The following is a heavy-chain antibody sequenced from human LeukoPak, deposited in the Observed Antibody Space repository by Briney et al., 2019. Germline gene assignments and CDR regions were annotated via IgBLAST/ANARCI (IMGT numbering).Heavy chain of an antibody. D-gene: IGHD3-10*01. V-gene: IGHV3-21*01. CDR3: ARDLSYYGSGSYSV. CDR1: GFTFSSYS. J-gene: IGHJ4*02. CDR2: ISSSSSYI. Sequence: GGSLRLSCAASGFTFSSYSMNWVRQAPGKGLEWVSSISSSSSYIYYAGSVKGRFTISRDNAKNSLYLQMNSLRAEDTAVYYCARDLSYYGSGSYSVWGQGTLVTVSS.